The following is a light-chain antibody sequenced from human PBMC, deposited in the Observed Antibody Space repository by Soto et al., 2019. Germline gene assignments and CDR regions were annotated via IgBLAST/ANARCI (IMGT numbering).Light chain of an antibody. CDR2: EVN. CDR3: SSYTSSTTLV. CDR1: SSDVGSYNR. V-gene: IGLV2-18*02. J-gene: IGLJ2*01. Sequence: QSALTQPPSVSGSPGQSVTISCTGTSSDVGSYNRVSWYQQPPGTAPKPMIYEVNNRPSGVPDRFSGSKSGNTASLTISGLQAEDEADYYCSSYTSSTTLVFGGGTKLTVL.